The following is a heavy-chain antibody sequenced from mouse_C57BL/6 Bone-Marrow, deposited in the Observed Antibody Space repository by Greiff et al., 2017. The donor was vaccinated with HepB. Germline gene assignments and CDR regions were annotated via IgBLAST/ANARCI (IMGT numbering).Heavy chain of an antibody. J-gene: IGHJ1*03. D-gene: IGHD2-3*01. CDR2: IDPSDSYT. Sequence: QVQLQQPGAELVKPGASVKLSCKASGYTFTSYWMQWVNQRPGKGLEWIGEIDPSDSYTNYNQKFKGKATLTVDTSSSTAYMQLSSLTSEDSAVYYCAREGWAYWYFDVWGTGTTVTVSS. CDR3: AREGWAYWYFDV. V-gene: IGHV1-50*01. CDR1: GYTFTSYW.